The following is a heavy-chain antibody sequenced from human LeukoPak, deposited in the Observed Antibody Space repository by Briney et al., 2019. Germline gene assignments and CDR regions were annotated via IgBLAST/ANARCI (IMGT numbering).Heavy chain of an antibody. V-gene: IGHV3-74*01. D-gene: IGHD6-13*01. CDR1: GFTFSSYW. Sequence: PGGSLRLSCAASGFTFSSYWMHWVRQAPGKGLVWVSRINTDGSSTSYADSVKGRFTISRDNAKNTLYLQMNSLRVEDTAVYYCARVSSSSWWALDYWGQGTLVTVSS. CDR3: ARVSSSSWWALDY. J-gene: IGHJ4*02. CDR2: INTDGSST.